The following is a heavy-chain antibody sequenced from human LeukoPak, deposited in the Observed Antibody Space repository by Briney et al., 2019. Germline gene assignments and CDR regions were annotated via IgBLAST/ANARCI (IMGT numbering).Heavy chain of an antibody. CDR2: IYYSGNT. V-gene: IGHV4-39*01. J-gene: IGHJ4*02. D-gene: IGHD5/OR15-5a*01. CDR1: GFTFKSTF. CDR3: ARYPTDMVSFDY. Sequence: PGGSLRLSCAVSGFTFKSTFMNWVRQPPGKGLEWIGSIYYSGNTYYNPSLKSRVTISVDTSKNQFSLRLSYVTAADTAVYYCARYPTDMVSFDYWGQGTLVTVSS.